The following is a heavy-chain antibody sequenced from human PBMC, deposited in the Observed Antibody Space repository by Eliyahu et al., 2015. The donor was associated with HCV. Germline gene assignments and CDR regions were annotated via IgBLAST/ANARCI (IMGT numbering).Heavy chain of an antibody. Sequence: VKPGGSLRLSCVASGFTFSTYNMNWVRQAPGKGLEWVSSISSSSSYIYYADSVKGRFTISRDNAKNSLYLQMNSLRAEDTAVYYCARETDLNLVSTILRSDWFDPWGQGTLVTVSS. CDR3: ARETDLNLVSTILRSDWFDP. V-gene: IGHV3-21*01. CDR2: ISSSSSYI. CDR1: GFTFSTYN. J-gene: IGHJ5*02. D-gene: IGHD5/OR15-5a*01.